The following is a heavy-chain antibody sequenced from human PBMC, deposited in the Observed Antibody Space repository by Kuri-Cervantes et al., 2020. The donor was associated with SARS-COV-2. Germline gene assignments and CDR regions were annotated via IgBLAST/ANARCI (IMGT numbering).Heavy chain of an antibody. Sequence: ASVKVSCKASGDTFTSYYMHWVRQAPGQGLEWMGIINPSGGSTSYAQKFQGRVTMTRDPSTSTVYMELSSLRSEDTAVYYCARAQEHNAQQLAGVDYWGQGTLVTVSS. V-gene: IGHV1-46*01. J-gene: IGHJ4*02. D-gene: IGHD6-13*01. CDR1: GDTFTSYY. CDR3: ARAQEHNAQQLAGVDY. CDR2: INPSGGST.